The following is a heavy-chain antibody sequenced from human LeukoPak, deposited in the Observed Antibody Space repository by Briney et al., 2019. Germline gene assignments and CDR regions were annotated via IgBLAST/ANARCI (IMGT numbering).Heavy chain of an antibody. J-gene: IGHJ3*02. V-gene: IGHV3-23*01. Sequence: GGSLRLSCAASGFTFSSYAMSWVRQAPGKGLEWVSAISGSGGSTYYADSVKGRFTISRDNSKNTLYLQMNSLRAEDTAVYYCAKDRGDDYGDPDAFDIWGQGTMVTVSS. D-gene: IGHD4-17*01. CDR2: ISGSGGST. CDR3: AKDRGDDYGDPDAFDI. CDR1: GFTFSSYA.